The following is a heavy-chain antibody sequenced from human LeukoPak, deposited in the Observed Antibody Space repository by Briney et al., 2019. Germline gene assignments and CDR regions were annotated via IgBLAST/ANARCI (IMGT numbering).Heavy chain of an antibody. Sequence: GGSLRLSCAASGFTFSTYAMSWVRQAPGKGLEWVSAVSGSGGSTYYADSVKGRFTISRGNSKNTLYLQMSSLRAEDTAVYYCAKIMVPGYYYYYYYMDVWGKGTTVTVSS. D-gene: IGHD3-10*01. CDR2: VSGSGGST. J-gene: IGHJ6*03. V-gene: IGHV3-23*01. CDR3: AKIMVPGYYYYYYYMDV. CDR1: GFTFSTYA.